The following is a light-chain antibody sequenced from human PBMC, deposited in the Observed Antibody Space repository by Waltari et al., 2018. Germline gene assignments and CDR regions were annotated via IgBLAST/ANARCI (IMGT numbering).Light chain of an antibody. J-gene: IGLJ3*02. Sequence: QSVLTQAPSASGTPGQRVIISCYGSSYNIGNNPVNWYQQVPGTAPKLLIFYNNERPSGVPDRLSGSKSGTSASLAISGLQSEDEADYYCASWDDGLNGWVFGGGTRLTVL. CDR3: ASWDDGLNGWV. CDR2: YNN. CDR1: SYNIGNNP. V-gene: IGLV1-44*01.